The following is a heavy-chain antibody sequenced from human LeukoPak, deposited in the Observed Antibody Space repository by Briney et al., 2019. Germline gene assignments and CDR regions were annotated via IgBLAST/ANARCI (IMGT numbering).Heavy chain of an antibody. CDR1: AFSFSAYW. V-gene: IGHV3-7*01. J-gene: IGHJ4*02. Sequence: GGSLRLSCAASAFSFSAYWMTWVRQAPGTGLEWVANINPAGTETYYVDPVKGRFTISRDNAKNLLYLQMNSLRAEDTAVYYCARFGYVAAVDLWGQGTLVTVSS. CDR3: ARFGYVAAVDL. CDR2: INPAGTET. D-gene: IGHD2-15*01.